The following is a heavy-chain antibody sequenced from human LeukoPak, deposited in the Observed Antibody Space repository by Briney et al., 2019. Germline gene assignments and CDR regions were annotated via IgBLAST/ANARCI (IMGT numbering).Heavy chain of an antibody. Sequence: PSETLSLTCTVSGGSISSYYWSWIRQPPGKGLEWIGYIYYSGSTNYNPSLKSRVTISVDTSKNQFSLKLSSVTAADTAVYYCARASSMVRGVMAFDYWGQGTLVTVSS. CDR2: IYYSGST. V-gene: IGHV4-59*01. CDR3: ARASSMVRGVMAFDY. J-gene: IGHJ4*02. D-gene: IGHD3-10*01. CDR1: GGSISSYY.